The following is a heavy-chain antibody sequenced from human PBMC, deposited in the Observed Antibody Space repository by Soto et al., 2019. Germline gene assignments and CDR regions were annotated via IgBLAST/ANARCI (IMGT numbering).Heavy chain of an antibody. CDR1: GFTFSDHY. CDR3: VRGYNSFDL. J-gene: IGHJ3*01. Sequence: EVQLAESGGALVQPGGSLRLSCVVSGFTFSDHYMDWVRQAPGKGLEWVGRSTNKATGYVTLYSGPVTGRFTISRDDSKNSLYLEMSSLKIEDTAMYYCVRGYNSFDLWGRGTLVTVSS. CDR2: STNKATGYVT. V-gene: IGHV3-72*01. D-gene: IGHD1-20*01.